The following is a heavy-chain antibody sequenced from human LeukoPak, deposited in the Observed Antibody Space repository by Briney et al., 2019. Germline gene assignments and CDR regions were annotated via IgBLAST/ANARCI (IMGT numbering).Heavy chain of an antibody. V-gene: IGHV4-61*02. CDR2: IYTSGST. J-gene: IGHJ6*03. D-gene: IGHD3-3*01. CDR1: GGSISSGSYY. Sequence: SETLSLTCTVSGGSISSGSYYWRWLRQPAGKGLEWIGRIYTSGSTNYNPSLKSRVTISVDRSKNQFSLKLSSVTAEDTAVYYCARDLSTPSGRHYYMDVWGKGTTVTVSS. CDR3: ARDLSTPSGRHYYMDV.